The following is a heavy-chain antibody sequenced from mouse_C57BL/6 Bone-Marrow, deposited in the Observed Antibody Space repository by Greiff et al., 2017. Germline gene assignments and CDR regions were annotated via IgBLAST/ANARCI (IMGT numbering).Heavy chain of an antibody. D-gene: IGHD1-1*01. CDR2: IYPSDSET. CDR3: ARGITTVVPDYYAMDY. V-gene: IGHV1-61*01. CDR1: GYTFTSSS. J-gene: IGHJ4*01. Sequence: VQLQQPGAELVRPGSSVKLSCQASGYTFTSSSMDWVKQRPGQGLEWIGNIYPSDSETHYNQKFKDKATLPVDKSSSTAYMQLSSLTYYDSAVYYGARGITTVVPDYYAMDYWGQGTSVTVSS.